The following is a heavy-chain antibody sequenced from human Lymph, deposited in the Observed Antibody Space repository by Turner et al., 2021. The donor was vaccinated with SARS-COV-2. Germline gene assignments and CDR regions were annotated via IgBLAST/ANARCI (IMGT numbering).Heavy chain of an antibody. CDR1: GGSISSYY. V-gene: IGHV4-59*01. Sequence: QVQLQESGPGLVKPSETLSLTCTVSGGSISSYYGSWIRQPPGKGLEWIGYIYYSESTNYNPSLKRRVAISVDTSKNQFSRKLTSVTAADTAVDYCARGFDDWGQGTLVTVSP. CDR2: IYYSEST. CDR3: ARGFDD. J-gene: IGHJ4*02.